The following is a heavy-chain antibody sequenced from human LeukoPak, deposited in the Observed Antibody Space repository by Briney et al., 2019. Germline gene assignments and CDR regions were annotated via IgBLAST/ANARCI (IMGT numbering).Heavy chain of an antibody. CDR1: GFTFSDHY. J-gene: IGHJ4*02. CDR3: ATELRYVGGYFDY. D-gene: IGHD3-9*01. CDR2: TRNKANSYTT. Sequence: PGGSLRLSCAASGFTFSDHYMDWVRQAPGKGLEWVGRTRNKANSYTTEYAASVKGRFTISRDDSKNSLYLQMNNLRAEDTAVYYCATELRYVGGYFDYWGQGTLVTVSS. V-gene: IGHV3-72*01.